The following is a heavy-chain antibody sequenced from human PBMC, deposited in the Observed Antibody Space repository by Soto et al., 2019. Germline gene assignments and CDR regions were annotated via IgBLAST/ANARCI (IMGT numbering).Heavy chain of an antibody. D-gene: IGHD3-10*01. Sequence: SETLSLTCTVSGGSISSYYWSWIRQPPGKGLEWIGYIYYSGSTNYNPSLKSRVTISVDTSKNQFSLKLSSVTAADTAVYYCARDLRRPDPGSYPTINYVWGKGTTVTVSS. V-gene: IGHV4-59*01. CDR3: ARDLRRPDPGSYPTINYV. J-gene: IGHJ6*04. CDR2: IYYSGST. CDR1: GGSISSYY.